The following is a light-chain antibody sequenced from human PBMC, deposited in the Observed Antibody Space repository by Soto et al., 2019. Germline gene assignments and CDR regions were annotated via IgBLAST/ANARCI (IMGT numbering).Light chain of an antibody. CDR1: SSDVGGYNY. J-gene: IGLJ2*01. CDR3: CSYAGSYTFP. CDR2: DVS. Sequence: QSVLTQPRSVSGSPEQSVTISCTGTSSDVGGYNYVSWYQQHPGKAPKLMIYDVSKRPSGVPDRFSGSKSGNTASLTISGLQAEDEADYYCCSYAGSYTFPFGGGTKLTVL. V-gene: IGLV2-11*01.